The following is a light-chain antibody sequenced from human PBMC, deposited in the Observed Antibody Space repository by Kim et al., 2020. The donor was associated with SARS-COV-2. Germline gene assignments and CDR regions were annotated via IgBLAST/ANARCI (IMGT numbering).Light chain of an antibody. V-gene: IGKV1-27*01. J-gene: IGKJ1*01. CDR2: DAS. Sequence: ESVGDRVTNTCRASQGSSSNVAWYQQKPGDVPKLLIYDASALLSGVPSRFSGSGSGTDFTLTISSLQPEDVATYYCQKYNGAPWTFGQGTKVDIK. CDR1: QGSSSN. CDR3: QKYNGAPWT.